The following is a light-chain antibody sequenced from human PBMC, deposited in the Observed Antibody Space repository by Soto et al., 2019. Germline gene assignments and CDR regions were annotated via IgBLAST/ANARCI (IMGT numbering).Light chain of an antibody. V-gene: IGLV2-23*01. CDR2: EGS. J-gene: IGLJ2*01. Sequence: QSALTQPASVSGSPGQSITISCTGTSSDVGSYNLVSWYQQHPGKAPKLMIYEGSKRPSGVSNRFSGSKSGNTASLTISGLQAEDEADYYCCSYAGSVVFGGGTKGDRP. CDR1: SSDVGSYNL. CDR3: CSYAGSVV.